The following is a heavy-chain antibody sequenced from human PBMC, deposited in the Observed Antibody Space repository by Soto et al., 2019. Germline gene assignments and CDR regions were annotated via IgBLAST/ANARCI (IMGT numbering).Heavy chain of an antibody. CDR2: IKPDGSRT. D-gene: IGHD1-1*01. CDR1: GFTFSSYW. J-gene: IGHJ4*02. CDR3: ARDNNWPYDS. Sequence: PGGSLRLSCAASGFTFSSYWMHWVRQAPGEGLVWVSYIKPDGSRTKDADSVKGRFTISRDNARNTLYLRMNSLRAEDTAVYYCARDNNWPYDSWGRGELVTVSS. V-gene: IGHV3-74*03.